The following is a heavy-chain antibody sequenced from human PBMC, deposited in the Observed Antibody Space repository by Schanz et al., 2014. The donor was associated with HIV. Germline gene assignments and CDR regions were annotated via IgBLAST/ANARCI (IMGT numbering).Heavy chain of an antibody. CDR2: ISSSSNTK. Sequence: VQLVDSGGGVVQPGRSLRLSCPASGFTFSNYGMHWVRQAPGKGLEWISSISSSSNTKNYADSVKGRFTISRDNAKNSLYLQMKGLRDEDTAVYYCARDCLGGCPADYWGQGTLVTVSS. D-gene: IGHD2-15*01. V-gene: IGHV3-48*02. J-gene: IGHJ4*02. CDR1: GFTFSNYG. CDR3: ARDCLGGCPADY.